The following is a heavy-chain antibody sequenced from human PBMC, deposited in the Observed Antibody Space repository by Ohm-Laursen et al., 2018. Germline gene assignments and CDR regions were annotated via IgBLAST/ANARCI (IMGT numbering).Heavy chain of an antibody. D-gene: IGHD5-18*01. V-gene: IGHV3-53*05. CDR1: GFTVSSNY. J-gene: IGHJ3*02. Sequence: SLRLSCAASGFTVSSNYMSWVRQAPGKGLEWVSVIHSDGNAYHADSVKGRFTISRDNSKNMVYLQMNSLRSDDTAVYYCARPKPDGYSYGNDAFDIWGQGTMVTVSS. CDR3: ARPKPDGYSYGNDAFDI. CDR2: IHSDGNA.